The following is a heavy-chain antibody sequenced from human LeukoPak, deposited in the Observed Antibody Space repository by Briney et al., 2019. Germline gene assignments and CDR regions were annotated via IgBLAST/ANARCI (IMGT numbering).Heavy chain of an antibody. CDR1: GYTFTSYG. CDR3: ARDARYYYDSSGYYARGEADY. V-gene: IGHV1-18*01. J-gene: IGHJ4*02. D-gene: IGHD3-22*01. Sequence: ASVKVSCKASGYTFTSYGISWVRRAPGQGIEWMGWIHPYNGNTDYAQKLQGRVTMTTDTSTSTAYMELRSLRSDDTAVYYCARDARYYYDSSGYYARGEADYWGQGTLVTVSS. CDR2: IHPYNGNT.